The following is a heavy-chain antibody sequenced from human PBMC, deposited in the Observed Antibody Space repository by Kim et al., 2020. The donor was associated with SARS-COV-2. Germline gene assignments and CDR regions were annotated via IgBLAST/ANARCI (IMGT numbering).Heavy chain of an antibody. V-gene: IGHV3-23*01. D-gene: IGHD6-13*01. CDR3: AKDPIAAAGNYFDH. J-gene: IGHJ4*02. Sequence: YADSAKGRFTLSRDNSNNTLYLLMSSRSAEDTAVYYCAKDPIAAAGNYFDHWGRGTLVSVSS.